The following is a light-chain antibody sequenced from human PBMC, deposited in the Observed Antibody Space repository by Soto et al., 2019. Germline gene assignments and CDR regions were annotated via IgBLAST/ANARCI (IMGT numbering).Light chain of an antibody. Sequence: QSVLTQPPSASGTPGQRVTISCSGSSSNIGSNTVNWYQQHPGTAPKLLIYSNNQRPSGVPDRFSGSKSGTSASLAISGLQSEDEADYYCAAWDDSLNGYVFGTGTKVTVL. J-gene: IGLJ1*01. CDR3: AAWDDSLNGYV. CDR2: SNN. V-gene: IGLV1-44*01. CDR1: SSNIGSNT.